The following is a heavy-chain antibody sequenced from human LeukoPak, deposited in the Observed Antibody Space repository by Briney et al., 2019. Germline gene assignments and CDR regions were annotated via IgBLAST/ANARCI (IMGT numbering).Heavy chain of an antibody. CDR2: ISYDGSNK. CDR3: ARDGALDY. V-gene: IGHV3-30-3*01. CDR1: GFTFSSYA. J-gene: IGHJ4*02. Sequence: GGSLRLSCAASGFTFSSYAMHWVRQAPGKGLEWVAVISYDGSNKYYADSVKGRFTISRDNSKNTLYLQMNSLRAEDTAVYYCARDGALDYWGQGTLVTVSS. D-gene: IGHD3-16*01.